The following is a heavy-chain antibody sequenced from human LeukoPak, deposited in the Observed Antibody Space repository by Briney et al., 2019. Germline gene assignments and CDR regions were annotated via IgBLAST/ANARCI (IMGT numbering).Heavy chain of an antibody. D-gene: IGHD2-2*01. Sequence: SETLSLTCTVSGGSVSSGSYYWGWIRQPPGKGLEWIGYIYYSGSTNYNPSLKSRVTISVDTSKNQFSLKLSSVTAADTAVYYCAAGGDQLPHDAFDIWGQGTMVTVSS. CDR2: IYYSGST. CDR3: AAGGDQLPHDAFDI. CDR1: GGSVSSGSYY. J-gene: IGHJ3*02. V-gene: IGHV4-61*01.